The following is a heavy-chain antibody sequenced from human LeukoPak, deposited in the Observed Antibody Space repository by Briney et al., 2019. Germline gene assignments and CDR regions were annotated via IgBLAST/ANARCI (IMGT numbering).Heavy chain of an antibody. CDR2: IWYDGSSK. D-gene: IGHD6-13*01. Sequence: GGSLRLSCAASGFSFSAYGVHWVRQAPGKGLEWVAVIWYDGSSKDYADSGKGRFTFSRDNSKNTLYLQMNSLTVEDTAVYYCARSQSSSLIDYWGQGTLVTVSS. CDR3: ARSQSSSLIDY. V-gene: IGHV3-33*01. J-gene: IGHJ4*02. CDR1: GFSFSAYG.